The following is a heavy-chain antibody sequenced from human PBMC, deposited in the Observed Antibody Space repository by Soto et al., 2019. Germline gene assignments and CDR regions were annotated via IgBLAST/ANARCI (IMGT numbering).Heavy chain of an antibody. Sequence: SETLSLTCAVYGGSFSCYYWSWIRQPPGKGLEWVGEINHSGSTNYNPSLKSRVTISVDTSKNQFSLKLSSVTAADTAVYYCARDACSGGSCYSSPTDYYYYYGMDVWGQGTTVTVSS. D-gene: IGHD2-15*01. CDR1: GGSFSCYY. V-gene: IGHV4-34*01. J-gene: IGHJ6*02. CDR2: INHSGST. CDR3: ARDACSGGSCYSSPTDYYYYYGMDV.